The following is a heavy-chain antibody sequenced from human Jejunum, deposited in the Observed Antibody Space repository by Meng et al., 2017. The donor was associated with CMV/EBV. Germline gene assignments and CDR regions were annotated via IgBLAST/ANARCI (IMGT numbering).Heavy chain of an antibody. Sequence: VASGFTFSDYYMTWIRQAPGKGLEWISYMSSAGTTIYYADSVKGRFTISRDNANNLLYLQMNSLRADDTAVYYCARGGGFIRFDPWGQGTLVTVSS. V-gene: IGHV3-11*01. CDR2: MSSAGTTI. CDR3: ARGGGFIRFDP. D-gene: IGHD3-16*02. CDR1: GFTFSDYY. J-gene: IGHJ5*02.